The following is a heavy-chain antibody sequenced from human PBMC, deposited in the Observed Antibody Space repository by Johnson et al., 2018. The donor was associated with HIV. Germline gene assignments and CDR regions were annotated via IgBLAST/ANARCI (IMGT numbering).Heavy chain of an antibody. CDR2: IYSGGST. CDR1: GFTVSSNY. CDR3: ASSSPRDAFDI. V-gene: IGHV3-66*01. Sequence: VQLVESGGGLVQPGGSLRLSCAASGFTVSSNYMSWVRQAPGKGLEWVSVIYSGGSTYYVDSVKGRFTISRDNSKNTLCLQTNSLRVEDTAVYYCASSSPRDAFDIWGQGTMVTVSS. J-gene: IGHJ3*02.